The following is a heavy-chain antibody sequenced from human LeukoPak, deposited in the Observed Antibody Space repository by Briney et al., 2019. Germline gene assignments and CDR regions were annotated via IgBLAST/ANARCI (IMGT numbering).Heavy chain of an antibody. CDR2: ISGSGGST. D-gene: IGHD5-24*01. Sequence: PGGSLRLSCAASGFTFSSYAMSWVRQAPGKGLEWVSAISGSGGSTYYADFVKGRFTISRDNSKTTLYLYMNSLRPEDTAVYYCAKATSEGRWAPYDMDVWGQGTTVIVSS. CDR1: GFTFSSYA. J-gene: IGHJ6*02. CDR3: AKATSEGRWAPYDMDV. V-gene: IGHV3-23*01.